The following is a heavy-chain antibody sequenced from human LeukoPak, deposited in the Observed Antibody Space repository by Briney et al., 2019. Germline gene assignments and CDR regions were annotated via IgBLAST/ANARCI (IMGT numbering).Heavy chain of an antibody. CDR3: ARDVRLRWDPYYYYGMDV. CDR2: ISSSGSTI. Sequence: GGSLRLSCAASGFTFSSYEMNWVRQAPGKGLEWVSYISSSGSTIYYADSVKGRFTISRENAKNSLYLQMHRLRAEGTAVYYCARDVRLRWDPYYYYGMDVWGQGTTVTVSS. D-gene: IGHD4-23*01. V-gene: IGHV3-48*03. CDR1: GFTFSSYE. J-gene: IGHJ6*02.